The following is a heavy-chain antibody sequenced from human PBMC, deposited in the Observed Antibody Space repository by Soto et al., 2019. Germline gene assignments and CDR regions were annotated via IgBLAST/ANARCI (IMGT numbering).Heavy chain of an antibody. V-gene: IGHV3-30*18. CDR3: AKGVPSPTQHAFDI. CDR1: GFSFSSYD. Sequence: QVHLVESGGGVVQPGRSLRLSCAASGFSFSSYDMQWVRQAPGKGLEWVAMISYDGSDKYFSDSVKGRLTISRDNSKNTVSLEMNSLRTKDTAAYYCAKGVPSPTQHAFDIWGQGTMVTVSS. J-gene: IGHJ3*02. CDR2: ISYDGSDK.